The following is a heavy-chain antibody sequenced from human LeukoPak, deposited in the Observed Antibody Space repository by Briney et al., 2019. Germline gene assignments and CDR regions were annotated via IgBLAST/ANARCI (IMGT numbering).Heavy chain of an antibody. D-gene: IGHD2-2*02. CDR2: IYYSGST. Sequence: PSETLSLTCTVSGGSISSYYWSWIRQPPGKGLEWIGYIYYSGSTNYNPSLKSRVTISVDTSKNQFSLKLSSVTAADTAVYYCARSCSSTSCYRSGVVDYWGQGTLVTVSS. V-gene: IGHV4-59*01. J-gene: IGHJ4*02. CDR3: ARSCSSTSCYRSGVVDY. CDR1: GGSISSYY.